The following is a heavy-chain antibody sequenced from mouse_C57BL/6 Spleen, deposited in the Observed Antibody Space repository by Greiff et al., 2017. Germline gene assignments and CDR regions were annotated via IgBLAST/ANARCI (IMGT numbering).Heavy chain of an antibody. J-gene: IGHJ4*01. CDR1: GYTFTDYY. V-gene: IGHV1-19*01. Sequence: EVQLQQSGPVLVKPGASVKMSCKASGYTFTDYYMNWVKQSHGKSLEWIGVINPYNGGTSYNQKFKGKATLTVDKYSSTAYMELNSLTSEDSAVYYCAKYYYDSSYVYAMDYWGQGTSVTVSS. CDR2: INPYNGGT. CDR3: AKYYYDSSYVYAMDY. D-gene: IGHD1-1*01.